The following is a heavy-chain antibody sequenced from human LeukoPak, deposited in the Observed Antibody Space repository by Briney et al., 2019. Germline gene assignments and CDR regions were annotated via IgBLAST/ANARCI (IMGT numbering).Heavy chain of an antibody. CDR1: GGSISSGGYY. Sequence: PSETLSLTCTVSGGSISSGGYYWGWIRQHPGKGLEWIGYIYYSGSTYYNPSLKSRVTISVDTSKNQFSLKLSSVTAADTAVYYCARGVYSSGWYGTGAFDIWGQGTMVTVSS. CDR3: ARGVYSSGWYGTGAFDI. V-gene: IGHV4-31*03. CDR2: IYYSGST. J-gene: IGHJ3*02. D-gene: IGHD6-19*01.